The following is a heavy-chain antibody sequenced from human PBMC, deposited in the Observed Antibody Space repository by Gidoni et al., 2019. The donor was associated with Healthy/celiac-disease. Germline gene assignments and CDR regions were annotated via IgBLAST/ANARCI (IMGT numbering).Heavy chain of an antibody. Sequence: QLQLQESGPGLVKPSETLSLTCTVSGGSISSSSYYWGWIRQPPGKGLEWIGSIYYSGSTYYNPSLKSRVTISVDTSKNQFSLKLSSVTAADTAVYYCARLPYCSGGSCYTPYFDYWGQGTLVTVSS. CDR2: IYYSGST. V-gene: IGHV4-39*01. CDR3: ARLPYCSGGSCYTPYFDY. D-gene: IGHD2-15*01. J-gene: IGHJ4*02. CDR1: GGSISSSSYY.